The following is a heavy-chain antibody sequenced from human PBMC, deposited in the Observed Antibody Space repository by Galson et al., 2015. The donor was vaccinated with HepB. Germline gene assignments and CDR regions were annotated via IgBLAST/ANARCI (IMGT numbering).Heavy chain of an antibody. CDR3: ARGEKQQLVVFWFDP. J-gene: IGHJ5*02. V-gene: IGHV4-34*01. CDR1: GGSFSGYY. Sequence: LSLTCAVYGGSFSGYYWSWIRQPPGKGLEWIGEINHSGSTNYNPSLKSRVTISVDTSKNQFSLKLSSVTAADTAVYYCARGEKQQLVVFWFDPWGQGTLVTVSS. CDR2: INHSGST. D-gene: IGHD6-13*01.